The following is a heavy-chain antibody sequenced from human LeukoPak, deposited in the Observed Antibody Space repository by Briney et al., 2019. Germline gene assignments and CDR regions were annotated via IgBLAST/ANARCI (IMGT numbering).Heavy chain of an antibody. CDR2: FYTSGST. V-gene: IGHV4-61*02. Sequence: PSETLSLTCTVSGGSISSGNYYWSWIRQPAGRGLEWIGRFYTSGSTNYSPALKSRVTISVDTSKNQFSLNLSSVTAADTAVYYCARLWGYGDYFYFDYWGQGTLVNVSS. CDR3: ARLWGYGDYFYFDY. D-gene: IGHD4-17*01. CDR1: GGSISSGNYY. J-gene: IGHJ4*02.